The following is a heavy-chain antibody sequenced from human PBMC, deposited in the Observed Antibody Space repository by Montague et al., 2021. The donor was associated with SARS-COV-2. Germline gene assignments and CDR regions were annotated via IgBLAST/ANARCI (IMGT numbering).Heavy chain of an antibody. V-gene: IGHV4-61*03. J-gene: IGHJ5*02. CDR2: IYFNGNT. D-gene: IGHD3-16*01. CDR1: GVSVSSNNYY. CDR3: AREVVGVKTNWLDT. Sequence: SETLSLTCSVSGVSVSSNNYYCTWIRRPPGKGLEWIGYIYFNGNTXLNPSLAGRFTTSIDTSKNHFSLRLTSVTPADTAVYYCAREVVGVKTNWLDTWGQGTLVTVSS.